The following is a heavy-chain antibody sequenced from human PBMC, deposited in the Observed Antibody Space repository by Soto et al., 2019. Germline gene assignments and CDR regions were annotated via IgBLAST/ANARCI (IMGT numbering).Heavy chain of an antibody. D-gene: IGHD6-19*01. V-gene: IGHV3-21*01. J-gene: IGHJ6*02. Sequence: GGSLRLSCAASGFTFSSYSMNWVRQAPGKGLEWVSSISSSSSYIYYADSVKGRITISRDNSKNTLYLQMNSLRAEDTAVYYCAREISVAVAGTGYYYYYGMDVWGQGTTVTVSS. CDR2: ISSSSSYI. CDR1: GFTFSSYS. CDR3: AREISVAVAGTGYYYYYGMDV.